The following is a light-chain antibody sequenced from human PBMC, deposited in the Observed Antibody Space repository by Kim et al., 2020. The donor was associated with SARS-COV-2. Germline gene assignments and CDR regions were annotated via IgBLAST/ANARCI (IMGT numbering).Light chain of an antibody. Sequence: SPGDRVTPCCRTIQSISNNLTRYQQNPGPAPRALIYGASTRATGIPALFIGSGSRTEFTLTICSLQSVDFAVYYCQQYNSWPLTFGGRAKVDIK. CDR3: QQYNSWPLT. J-gene: IGKJ4*01. V-gene: IGKV3-15*01. CDR2: GAS. CDR1: QSISNN.